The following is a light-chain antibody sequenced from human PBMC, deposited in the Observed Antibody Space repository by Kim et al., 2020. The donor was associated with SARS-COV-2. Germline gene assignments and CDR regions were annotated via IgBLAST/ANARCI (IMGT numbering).Light chain of an antibody. CDR2: QDT. J-gene: IGLJ2*01. CDR1: KLEDKY. CDR3: QTWDSSSVI. Sequence: LAPVHTARITFSGDKLEDKYVCWYQQRAGQSPVLLIYQDTKSPSRIPERFSGSNSGNTATLTISGTQAVDEADYYCQTWDSSSVIFGGGTQLTVL. V-gene: IGLV3-1*01.